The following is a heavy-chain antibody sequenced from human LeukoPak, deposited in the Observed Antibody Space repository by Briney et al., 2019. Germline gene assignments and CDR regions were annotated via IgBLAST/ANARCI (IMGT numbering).Heavy chain of an antibody. V-gene: IGHV3-21*01. CDR2: ISSSSSYI. J-gene: IGHJ4*02. CDR3: ARTLTAFVVVVVAADY. D-gene: IGHD2-15*01. CDR1: GFTFSSYS. Sequence: GGSLRLXCAASGFTFSSYSMSWVRQAPGKGLEWVSSISSSSSYIYYADSVKGRFTISRDNAKNSLYLQMNSLRAEDTAVYYCARTLTAFVVVVVAADYWGQGTLVTVSS.